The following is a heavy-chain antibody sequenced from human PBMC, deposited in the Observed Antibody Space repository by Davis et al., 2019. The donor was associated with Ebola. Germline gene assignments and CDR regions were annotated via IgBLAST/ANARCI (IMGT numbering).Heavy chain of an antibody. D-gene: IGHD6-13*01. CDR1: GGTFSTYA. Sequence: SVKVSCKASGGTFSTYAISWVRQAPGQGLEWMGRIIPILGIANYAQKFQGRVTITADKSTSTAYMELSSLRSEDTAVYYCARDLAGIAAAGGDYWGQGTLVTVSS. J-gene: IGHJ4*02. CDR2: IIPILGIA. CDR3: ARDLAGIAAAGGDY. V-gene: IGHV1-69*04.